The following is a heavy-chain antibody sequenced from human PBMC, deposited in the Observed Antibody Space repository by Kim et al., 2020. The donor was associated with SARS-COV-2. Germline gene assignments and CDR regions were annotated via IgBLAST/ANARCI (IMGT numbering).Heavy chain of an antibody. V-gene: IGHV3-7*01. CDR2: GREK. Sequence: GREKFYWDSVKGRFTISRDNASNSLFLQMDSLRPEDTAVYYCVAGGTYLGVWGQGTLVTVSS. D-gene: IGHD3-16*01. J-gene: IGHJ4*02. CDR3: VAGGTYLGV.